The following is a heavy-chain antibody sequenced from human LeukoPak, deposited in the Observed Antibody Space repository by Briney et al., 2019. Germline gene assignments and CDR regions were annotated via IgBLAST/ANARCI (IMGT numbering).Heavy chain of an antibody. CDR1: GYTFTSYA. Sequence: GASVKVSCKASGYTFTSYAMNWVRQAPGQGLEWMGWININTGNPTYAQGFTGRFVFSLDTSVSTAYLQISSLKAEDTAVYYCAVQWELPQYYYYYYYMDVWGKGTTVTVSS. D-gene: IGHD1-26*01. J-gene: IGHJ6*03. CDR2: ININTGNP. V-gene: IGHV7-4-1*02. CDR3: AVQWELPQYYYYYYYMDV.